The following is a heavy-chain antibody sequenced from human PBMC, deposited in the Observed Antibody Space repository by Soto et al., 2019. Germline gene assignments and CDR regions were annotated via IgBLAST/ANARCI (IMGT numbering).Heavy chain of an antibody. J-gene: IGHJ6*02. Sequence: ASVKVSCKASGFTFTSSAVQWVRQARGQRLEWIGWIVVGSGNTNYAQKFQERVTITRDMSTSTAYMELSSLRSEDTAVYYCAAASTCSSTSCYAYYYYGMDVWGQGTTVTVSS. V-gene: IGHV1-58*01. CDR2: IVVGSGNT. CDR3: AAASTCSSTSCYAYYYYGMDV. CDR1: GFTFTSSA. D-gene: IGHD2-2*01.